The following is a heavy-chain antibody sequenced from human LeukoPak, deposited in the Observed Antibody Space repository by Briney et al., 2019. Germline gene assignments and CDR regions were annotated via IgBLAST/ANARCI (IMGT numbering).Heavy chain of an antibody. CDR3: ASGTWGRTETFDP. Sequence: SVKVSCKASGGTFSSYAISWVRQAPGQGLEWMGGITPIFGTANYAQKFQGRVTITADESTSTAYMELGSLRSEDTAVYYCASGTWGRTETFDPWGQGTLVTVSS. CDR1: GGTFSSYA. D-gene: IGHD3-16*01. V-gene: IGHV1-69*13. J-gene: IGHJ5*02. CDR2: ITPIFGTA.